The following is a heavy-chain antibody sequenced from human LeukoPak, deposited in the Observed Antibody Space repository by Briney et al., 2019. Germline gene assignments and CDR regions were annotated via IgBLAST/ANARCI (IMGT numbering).Heavy chain of an antibody. CDR1: GLTFSSYD. CDR2: IGTAGDT. J-gene: IGHJ6*02. Sequence: GGSLRLSCAASGLTFSSYDMHWVHQATGKGLEWVSAIGTAGDTYYPGSVKGRFTISRENAKNSLYLQMNSLRAGDTAVYYCARDLMVRGVMAYYYYGMDVWGQGTTVTVSS. V-gene: IGHV3-13*01. D-gene: IGHD3-10*01. CDR3: ARDLMVRGVMAYYYYGMDV.